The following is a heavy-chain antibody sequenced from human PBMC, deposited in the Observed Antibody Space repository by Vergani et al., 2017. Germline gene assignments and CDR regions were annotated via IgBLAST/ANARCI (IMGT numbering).Heavy chain of an antibody. CDR3: ARGGNPKCRYCSSTSQPFDP. CDR2: IYPGDSDT. V-gene: IGHV5-51*03. J-gene: IGHJ5*02. CDR1: GYSFTSYW. D-gene: IGHD2-2*01. Sequence: EVQLVQSGAEVKKPGESLKISCKGSGYSFTSYWIGWVRQMPGKGLEWLVIIYPGDSDTRYSPSFQGQVTISADKSISNAYLQRSSLKASDTAVYYCARGGNPKCRYCSSTSQPFDPWGQGTLVTVSS.